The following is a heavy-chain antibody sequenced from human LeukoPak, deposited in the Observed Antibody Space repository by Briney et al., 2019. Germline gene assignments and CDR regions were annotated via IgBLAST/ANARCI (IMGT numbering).Heavy chain of an antibody. J-gene: IGHJ4*02. CDR1: GGSLSSSSFY. CDR2: IYYSGST. D-gene: IGHD2-8*02. V-gene: IGHV4-39*01. Sequence: SETLSLTCTVSGGSLSSSSFYWGWLRQPPGRGREWVGSIYYSGSTYYNPSLKSRVTISVDTSKNQFSLKLSSVTAADTAVYYCARHLVPKYYFDYWGQGTLVTVSS. CDR3: ARHLVPKYYFDY.